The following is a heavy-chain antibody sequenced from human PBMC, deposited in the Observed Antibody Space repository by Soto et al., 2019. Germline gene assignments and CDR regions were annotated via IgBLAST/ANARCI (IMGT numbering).Heavy chain of an antibody. J-gene: IGHJ4*02. Sequence: EVQLVESGGGLVMPGGSLRLSCAGSGFTFSNAWMSWVRRAPGKGLECVGRIKSDAYGGAIDYAAPVKGRFTISRDDSRNTLFLQMNNLRTEDTAVYSCTTTKGRQEPPKNDFWGQGAQVIVSS. CDR3: TTTKGRQEPPKNDF. D-gene: IGHD2-8*01. CDR2: IKSDAYGGAI. CDR1: GFTFSNAW. V-gene: IGHV3-15*01.